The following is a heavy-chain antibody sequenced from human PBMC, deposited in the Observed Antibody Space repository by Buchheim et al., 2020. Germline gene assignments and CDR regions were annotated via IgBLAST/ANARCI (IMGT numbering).Heavy chain of an antibody. CDR3: AREDYSGYDRPYYYYYGMDV. V-gene: IGHV4-30-4*01. CDR2: IYYSGST. CDR1: GGSISSGDYY. Sequence: QVQLQESGPGLVKPSQTLSLTCTVSGGSISSGDYYWSWIRQPPGKGLEWIGYIYYSGSTYYNPSLKSRVTISVDKSKNQFSLKLSSVTAADTAVYYCAREDYSGYDRPYYYYYGMDVWGQGTT. J-gene: IGHJ6*02. D-gene: IGHD5-12*01.